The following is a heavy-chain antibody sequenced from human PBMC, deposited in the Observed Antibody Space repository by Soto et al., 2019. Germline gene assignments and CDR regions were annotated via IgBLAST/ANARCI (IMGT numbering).Heavy chain of an antibody. D-gene: IGHD3-10*01. Sequence: PSETLSLTCTVSGGSISSYYWSWIRQPPGKGLEWIGYIYYSGSTNYNPSLKSRVTISVDTSKNQFSLKLSSVTAADTAVYYCARHGSGSYYKWTDYDYWGQGTLVTVSS. CDR2: IYYSGST. CDR3: ARHGSGSYYKWTDYDY. V-gene: IGHV4-59*01. CDR1: GGSISSYY. J-gene: IGHJ4*02.